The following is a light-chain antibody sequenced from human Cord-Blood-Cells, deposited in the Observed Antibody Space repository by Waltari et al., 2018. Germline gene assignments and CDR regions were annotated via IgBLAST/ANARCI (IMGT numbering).Light chain of an antibody. J-gene: IGLJ3*02. Sequence: QSALTQPASVSGSPGQSITLPCPGTSSAVGRYNYVSWYQQHPGKTPKLMIYDVSNRPSGVSNRFSGSKSGNTASLTISGLQAEDEADYYCSSYTSSSTVFGGGTKLTVL. CDR2: DVS. CDR1: SSAVGRYNY. CDR3: SSYTSSSTV. V-gene: IGLV2-14*01.